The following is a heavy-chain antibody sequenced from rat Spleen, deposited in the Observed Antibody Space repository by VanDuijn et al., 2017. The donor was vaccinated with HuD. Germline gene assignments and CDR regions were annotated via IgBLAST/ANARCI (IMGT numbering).Heavy chain of an antibody. D-gene: IGHD1-6*01. CDR3: ATRKFMYTTDWFPY. Sequence: EVQLVESGGGLVQPGRSLKLSCAASGFTFSNYYMAWVRQAPTKGLEWVASISPSGGSTYYPDSVKGRFTISRDNAKSTLYLQMDSLRSEDTATYYCATRKFMYTTDWFPYWGHGTLVTVSS. CDR2: ISPSGGST. J-gene: IGHJ3*01. V-gene: IGHV5-25*01. CDR1: GFTFSNYY.